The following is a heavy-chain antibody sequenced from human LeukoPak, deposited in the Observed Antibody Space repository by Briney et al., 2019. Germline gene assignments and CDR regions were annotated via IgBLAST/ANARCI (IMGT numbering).Heavy chain of an antibody. Sequence: SETLSLTCTVSGGSISSYYWSWIRQPAGKGLEWIGRIYTSGSTNYNPSLKSRVAMSVDTSKNQFSLKLSSVTAADTAVYYCARDISYSGSPLFDYWGQGTLVTVSS. D-gene: IGHD1-26*01. V-gene: IGHV4-4*07. J-gene: IGHJ4*02. CDR3: ARDISYSGSPLFDY. CDR2: IYTSGST. CDR1: GGSISSYY.